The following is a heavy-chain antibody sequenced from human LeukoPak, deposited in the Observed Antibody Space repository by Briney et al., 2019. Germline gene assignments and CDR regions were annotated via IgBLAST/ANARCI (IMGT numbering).Heavy chain of an antibody. CDR3: VRAFYYDISGYYDFDY. D-gene: IGHD3-22*01. CDR1: GYTFTVYY. J-gene: IGHJ4*02. V-gene: IGHV1-2*02. CDR2: IDPNSGGT. Sequence: GASVKVSCTSSGYTFTVYYMHWVRQPPGQGLEWMGWIDPNSGGTNYAQKFHGRVTMTRYTSISTGYLYLSRLRSRDTAVYYCVRAFYYDISGYYDFDYWGEGTLVTVSS.